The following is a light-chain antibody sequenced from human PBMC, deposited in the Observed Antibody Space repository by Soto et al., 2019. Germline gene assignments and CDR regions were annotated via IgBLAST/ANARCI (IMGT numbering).Light chain of an antibody. Sequence: QSALTQPASVSGSPGQSITISCTGTSSDVGAYNYVSWYQQHPGKAPKLMIYEVTYRPSGVSDRFSGSRSGNTASLTISGLQAEDESDYYCSSYTSSTTWVFCGGTQLTVL. CDR3: SSYTSSTTWV. CDR1: SSDVGAYNY. J-gene: IGLJ7*01. CDR2: EVT. V-gene: IGLV2-14*01.